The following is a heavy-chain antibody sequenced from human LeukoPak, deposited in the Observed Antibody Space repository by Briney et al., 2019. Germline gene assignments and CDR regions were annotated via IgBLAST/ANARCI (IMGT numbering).Heavy chain of an antibody. CDR3: AGRGRAAAVLGYYYGMDV. J-gene: IGHJ6*04. CDR1: GGTFSSYA. V-gene: IGHV1-69*01. D-gene: IGHD6-13*01. Sequence: SVKVSCKASGGTFSSYAISWVRQAPGQGLEWMGGIIPIFGTANYAQKFQGRVTITADESTSTAYMELSSLRSEDTAVYYCAGRGRAAAVLGYYYGMDVWGKGTTVTVSS. CDR2: IIPIFGTA.